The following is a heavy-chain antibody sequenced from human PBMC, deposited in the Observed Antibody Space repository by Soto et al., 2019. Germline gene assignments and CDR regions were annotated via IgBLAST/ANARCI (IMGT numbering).Heavy chain of an antibody. J-gene: IGHJ6*02. CDR2: IYYSGST. Sequence: SGTLSLTCTVSGGSSSSGDYYWSWIRQPPGKGLEWIGYIYYSGSTYYNPSLKSRVTISVDTPKNTFSLKLSSVTAADTAVYYCTRDEHHAGYYGMDVWGQGTTVTVSS. CDR1: GGSSSSGDYY. V-gene: IGHV4-30-4*01. CDR3: TRDEHHAGYYGMDV.